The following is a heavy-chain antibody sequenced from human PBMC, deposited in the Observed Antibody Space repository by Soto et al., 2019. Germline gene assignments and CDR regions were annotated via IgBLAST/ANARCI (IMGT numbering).Heavy chain of an antibody. Sequence: SITCTVSGGSISSSSYYWGWIRQPPGKGLEWIGSIYYSGSTYYNPSLKSRVTISVDTSKNQFSLKLSSVTAADTAVYYCARLGLIVVVEGYFDYWGQGTLVTVSS. D-gene: IGHD2-15*01. J-gene: IGHJ4*02. CDR2: IYYSGST. CDR3: ARLGLIVVVEGYFDY. CDR1: GGSISSSSYY. V-gene: IGHV4-39*01.